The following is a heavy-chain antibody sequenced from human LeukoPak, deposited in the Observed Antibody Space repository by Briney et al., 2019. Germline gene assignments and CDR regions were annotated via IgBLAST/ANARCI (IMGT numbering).Heavy chain of an antibody. CDR3: ARSPRGYCSGGSCYPDY. J-gene: IGHJ4*02. CDR2: INHSGST. D-gene: IGHD2-15*01. V-gene: IGHV4-34*01. Sequence: SETLSLTCAVYGGSFSGYYWSWIRQPPGKGLEWIGEINHSGSTNYNPSLKSRVTISVDTSKNQFSLKLSSVTAADTAVYYCARSPRGYCSGGSCYPDYWGQGTLVTVSS. CDR1: GGSFSGYY.